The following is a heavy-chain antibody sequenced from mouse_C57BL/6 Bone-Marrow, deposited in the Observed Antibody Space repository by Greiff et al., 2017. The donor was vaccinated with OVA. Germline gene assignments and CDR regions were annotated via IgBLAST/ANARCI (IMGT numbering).Heavy chain of an antibody. J-gene: IGHJ2*01. CDR3: ASVETAQAY. CDR2: IDPSDSDT. Sequence: QVQLQQPGAELVRPGSSVKLSCKASGYTFTSSWMHWVKQRPIQGLEWIGNIDPSDSDTHYNQKFKDKATLTVDKSSSTAYMQLSSLTSEDSAVYYCASVETAQAYWGQGTTLTVSS. D-gene: IGHD3-2*02. CDR1: GYTFTSSW. V-gene: IGHV1-52*01.